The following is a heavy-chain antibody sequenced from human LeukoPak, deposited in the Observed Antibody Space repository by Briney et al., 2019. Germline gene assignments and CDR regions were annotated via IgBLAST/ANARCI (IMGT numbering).Heavy chain of an antibody. CDR1: GYSISSGYY. CDR3: ARETAPVRYSGYDINFDY. D-gene: IGHD5-12*01. Sequence: SETLSLTCTVSGYSISSGYYWGWIRQPPGKGLEWIGSIYHSGSTYYNPSLKSRVTISVDTSKNQFSLKLSSVTAADTAVYYCARETAPVRYSGYDINFDYWGQGTLVTVFS. J-gene: IGHJ4*02. V-gene: IGHV4-38-2*02. CDR2: IYHSGST.